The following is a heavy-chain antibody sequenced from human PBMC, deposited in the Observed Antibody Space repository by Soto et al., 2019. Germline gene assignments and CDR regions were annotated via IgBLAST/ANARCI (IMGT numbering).Heavy chain of an antibody. CDR3: AKWGGLNSPRLY. D-gene: IGHD3-16*01. J-gene: IGHJ4*02. CDR1: GGSIYTDDW. CDR2: VHQFVGT. Sequence: QVRLQESGPGLVEPSGTLSLTCAVSGGSIYTDDWWTWVRQTPGKGLEWLGEVHQFVGTNYNPSLRSRATISIDKSKNQFPLELTSVTAADSAVYYCAKWGGLNSPRLYWCPGTLVTVSS. V-gene: IGHV4-4*02.